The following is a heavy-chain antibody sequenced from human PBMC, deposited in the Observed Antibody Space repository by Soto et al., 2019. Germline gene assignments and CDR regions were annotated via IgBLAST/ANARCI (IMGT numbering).Heavy chain of an antibody. CDR2: ISYDGSNK. D-gene: IGHD4-17*01. Sequence: GGSLRLSCAASGFTFSSYDMDWVRQAPGKGLEWVALISYDGSNKYYADSVKGRFTISRDNSKNTLYLQMNSLRAEDTAVYYCAKHDYGDYGWGQGTLVTVSS. V-gene: IGHV3-30*18. CDR3: AKHDYGDYG. CDR1: GFTFSSYD. J-gene: IGHJ4*02.